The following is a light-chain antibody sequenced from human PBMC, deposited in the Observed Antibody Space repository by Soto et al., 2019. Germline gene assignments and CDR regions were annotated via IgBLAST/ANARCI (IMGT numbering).Light chain of an antibody. CDR1: SSEVGGYNY. CDR3: SSYTSSTTLSVI. CDR2: GVT. J-gene: IGLJ2*01. Sequence: QSVLTQPASVSGSPGQSITISCTGTSSEVGGYNYVSWYQQHPGKAPKLMIYGVTNRPSGVSNRFSGSKSGNTASLTISGLQADDEADYYCSSYTSSTTLSVIFGGGTKLTVL. V-gene: IGLV2-14*01.